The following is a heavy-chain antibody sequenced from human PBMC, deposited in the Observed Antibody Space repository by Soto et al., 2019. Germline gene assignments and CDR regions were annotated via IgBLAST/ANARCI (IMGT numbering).Heavy chain of an antibody. CDR1: GFDFSTYA. D-gene: IGHD3-10*01. J-gene: IGHJ6*02. CDR2: ITGSAGTK. Sequence: GGSLRLSCAASGFDFSTYAMSWVRQAPGKGLVWVSGITGSAGTKYYADSVKGRFTISRDNSKNTVYLQMTSLRAEDTAVYYCAKTLLRMVRPEVGYGVDVWGQGTTVTVSS. V-gene: IGHV3-23*01. CDR3: AKTLLRMVRPEVGYGVDV.